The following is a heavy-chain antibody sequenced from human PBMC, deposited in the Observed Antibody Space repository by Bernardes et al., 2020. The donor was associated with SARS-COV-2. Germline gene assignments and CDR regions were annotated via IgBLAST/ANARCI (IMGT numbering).Heavy chain of an antibody. Sequence: GGSLRLSCAASGFSFSSAWMNWVRQAPGKGLEWVGHIKDKTQGETTDYAAPVKGRFTISRDDSKNTLYLQMNSLKTEDTAVYYCIRDADWGWFDPWGQGTVVTVS. D-gene: IGHD7-27*01. CDR1: GFSFSSAW. CDR2: IKDKTQGETT. J-gene: IGHJ5*02. CDR3: IRDADWGWFDP. V-gene: IGHV3-15*07.